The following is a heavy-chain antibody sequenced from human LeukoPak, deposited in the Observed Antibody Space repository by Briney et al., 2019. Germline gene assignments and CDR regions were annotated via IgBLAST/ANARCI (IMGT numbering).Heavy chain of an antibody. J-gene: IGHJ5*02. V-gene: IGHV4-59*01. Sequence: SETLSLTCTVSGGSISSYYWSWIRQPPGKGLEWIGYIYYSGSTNYNPSLKSRVTISVDTSKNQFSLKLSSLTAADTAVYYCARTSSSGYYFRWFDPWGQGTLVTVSS. CDR3: ARTSSSGYYFRWFDP. D-gene: IGHD3-22*01. CDR1: GGSISSYY. CDR2: IYYSGST.